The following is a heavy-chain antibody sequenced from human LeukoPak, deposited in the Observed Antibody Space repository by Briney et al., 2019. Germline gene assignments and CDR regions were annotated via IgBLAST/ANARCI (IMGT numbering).Heavy chain of an antibody. V-gene: IGHV1-24*01. CDR2: FDPEGGET. D-gene: IGHD6-19*01. J-gene: IGHJ5*02. CDR1: GYTLTELS. CDR3: ATVSRQWLVLNWFDP. Sequence: ASVKVSCKVSGYTLTELSMHWVRQAPGKGLEWMGGFDPEGGETIYAQKFQGRVTMTEDTSTDTAYMELSSLRSEDTAMYYCATVSRQWLVLNWFDPWGQGTLVTVSS.